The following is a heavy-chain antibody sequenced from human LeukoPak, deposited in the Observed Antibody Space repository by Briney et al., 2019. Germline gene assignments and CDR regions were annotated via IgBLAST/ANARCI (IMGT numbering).Heavy chain of an antibody. CDR2: IYYTGST. J-gene: IGHJ4*02. CDR3: ARTGPRQLIDY. Sequence: SETLSLTCTVSSYSISSGYYWGWIRQPPGKGLEWIGYIYYTGSTNYNPSLKSRVTISVDTSKNQFSLKLSSLTAADTAVYYCARTGPRQLIDYWGQGTLVTVSS. CDR1: SYSISSGYY. D-gene: IGHD6-19*01. V-gene: IGHV4-38-2*02.